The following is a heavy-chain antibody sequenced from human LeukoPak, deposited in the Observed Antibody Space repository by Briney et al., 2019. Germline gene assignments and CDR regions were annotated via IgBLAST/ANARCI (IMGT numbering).Heavy chain of an antibody. Sequence: ASVKVSCKASGYTFTSYGISWVRQAPGQGLEWMGWISAYNGNTNYAQKLQGRVTMTTDTSTSTAYMELRSLRSDDTAVYYCAKTLGKWGPMGGYWFDPWCQGTLVTVSS. V-gene: IGHV1-18*01. J-gene: IGHJ5*02. D-gene: IGHD1-26*01. CDR2: ISAYNGNT. CDR1: GYTFTSYG. CDR3: AKTLGKWGPMGGYWFDP.